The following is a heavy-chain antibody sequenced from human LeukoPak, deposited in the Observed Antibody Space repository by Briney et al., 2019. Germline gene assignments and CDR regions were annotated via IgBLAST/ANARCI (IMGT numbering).Heavy chain of an antibody. Sequence: PSETLSLTCTVSGGPISSYYWSWIRQPAGKGLEWIGRIYTSGSTNYNPSLKSRVTMSVDTSKNQFSLKLSSVTAADTAVYYCARDNYDSSGYYLYYYGMDVWGQGTTVTVSS. J-gene: IGHJ6*02. CDR1: GGPISSYY. V-gene: IGHV4-4*07. D-gene: IGHD3-22*01. CDR2: IYTSGST. CDR3: ARDNYDSSGYYLYYYGMDV.